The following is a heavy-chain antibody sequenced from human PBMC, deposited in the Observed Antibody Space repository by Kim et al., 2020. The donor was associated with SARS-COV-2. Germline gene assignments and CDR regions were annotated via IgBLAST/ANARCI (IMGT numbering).Heavy chain of an antibody. CDR2: ISSSGSTI. CDR1: GFTFSDYY. V-gene: IGHV3-11*01. D-gene: IGHD3-22*01. Sequence: GGSLRLSCAASGFTFSDYYMSWIRQAPGKGLEWVSYISSSGSTIYYADSVKGRFTISRDNAKNSLYLQMNSLRAEDTAVYYCASRSYYYDSSGYVEDAFDIWGQGTMVTVSS. CDR3: ASRSYYYDSSGYVEDAFDI. J-gene: IGHJ3*02.